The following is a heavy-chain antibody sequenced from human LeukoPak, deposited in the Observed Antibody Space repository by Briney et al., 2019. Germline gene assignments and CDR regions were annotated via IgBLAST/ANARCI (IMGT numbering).Heavy chain of an antibody. CDR2: ISWNSGSI. J-gene: IGHJ6*02. Sequence: GRSLRLSCAASGFTFDDYAMHWVRQAPGKGLEWVSGISWNSGSIGYADSVKGRFTISRDNAKNSLYLQMNSLRAEDTALYYCAKDIARYCYYYGMDVWGQGTTVTVSS. CDR1: GFTFDDYA. V-gene: IGHV3-9*01. CDR3: AKDIARYCYYYGMDV.